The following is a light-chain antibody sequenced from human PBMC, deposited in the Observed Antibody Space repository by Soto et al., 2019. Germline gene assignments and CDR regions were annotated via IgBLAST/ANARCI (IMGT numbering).Light chain of an antibody. Sequence: EIVLTQSPGTLSLSPGERATLSCRASQSVSSNYLAWYRQKPSQAPRLLIYGASSRATGIPDRFSGSGSGTDFTLTINRLEPEDFAVYYCQQYGTSPVTFGQGTRLEIK. V-gene: IGKV3-20*01. CDR3: QQYGTSPVT. CDR2: GAS. CDR1: QSVSSNY. J-gene: IGKJ5*01.